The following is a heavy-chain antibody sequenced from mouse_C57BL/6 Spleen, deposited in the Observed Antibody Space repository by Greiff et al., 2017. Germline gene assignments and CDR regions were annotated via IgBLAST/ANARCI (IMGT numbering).Heavy chain of an antibody. D-gene: IGHD2-1*01. CDR1: GYTFTSYW. V-gene: IGHV1-64*01. J-gene: IGHJ1*03. CDR2: IHPNSGST. CDR3: ARLGYGNHWYFDV. Sequence: QVQLQQPGAELVKPGASVKLSCKASGYTFTSYWMHWVKQRPGQGLEWIGMIHPNSGSTNYNEKFKSKATLTVDKSSSTAYMQLSSLTSEDSAVYYCARLGYGNHWYFDVWGTGTTVTVSS.